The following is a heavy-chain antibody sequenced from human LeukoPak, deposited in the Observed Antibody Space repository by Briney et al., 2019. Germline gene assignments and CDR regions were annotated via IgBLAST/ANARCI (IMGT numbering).Heavy chain of an antibody. CDR1: GFTFSDYY. J-gene: IGHJ4*02. Sequence: KTGGSLRLSCAASGFTFSDYYMSWIRQAPGKGLEWVSYISNSGNNIYYADSVKGRFTISRDNAKNSLYLQMNSLRAEDAAVYYCARARGSYSFDCWGQGILVTVSS. CDR3: ARARGSYSFDC. CDR2: ISNSGNNI. V-gene: IGHV3-11*04. D-gene: IGHD1-26*01.